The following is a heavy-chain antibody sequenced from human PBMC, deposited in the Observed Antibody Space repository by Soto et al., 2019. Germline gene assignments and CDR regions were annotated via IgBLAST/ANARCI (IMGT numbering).Heavy chain of an antibody. Sequence: PSETLSLTCAVYGGSFSGYYWSWIRQPPGKGLEWIGEINHSGSTNYNPSLKSRVTISVDTSKNQFSLKLSSVTAADTAVYYCARDSRGYGSGSYSYYYYGMDVWGQGTTVTVSS. J-gene: IGHJ6*02. CDR2: INHSGST. CDR3: ARDSRGYGSGSYSYYYYGMDV. V-gene: IGHV4-34*01. D-gene: IGHD3-10*01. CDR1: GGSFSGYY.